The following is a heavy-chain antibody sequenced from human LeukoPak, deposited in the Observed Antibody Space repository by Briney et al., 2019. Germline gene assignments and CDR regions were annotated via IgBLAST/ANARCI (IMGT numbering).Heavy chain of an antibody. CDR1: GFTFNTFS. Sequence: GGSLRLSCAVSGFTFNTFSMNWVRQAPGKGPEWVSYISSSGTTTYYADSVKGRFTISRDNAKNSLYLQMNSLRAEDTAVYYWVRRGLIETEYLERWGQGTLVIVSS. CDR2: ISSSGTTT. D-gene: IGHD3-10*01. J-gene: IGHJ1*01. V-gene: IGHV3-48*04. CDR3: VRRGLIETEYLER.